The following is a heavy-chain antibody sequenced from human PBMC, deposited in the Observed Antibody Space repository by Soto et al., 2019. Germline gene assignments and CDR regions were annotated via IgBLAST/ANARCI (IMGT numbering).Heavy chain of an antibody. V-gene: IGHV3-30*03. CDR1: GFTFSSYG. CDR3: AVGDRSLDYGGNPGGFDY. Sequence: QVQLVESGGGVVQPGRSLRLSCAASGFTFSSYGMHWVRQAPGKGLEWVAVISYDGSNKYYADSVKGRFTISRDNSKNTLYMQMNSLRAEDTAVYYCAVGDRSLDYGGNPGGFDYWGQGTLVTVSS. CDR2: ISYDGSNK. J-gene: IGHJ4*02. D-gene: IGHD4-17*01.